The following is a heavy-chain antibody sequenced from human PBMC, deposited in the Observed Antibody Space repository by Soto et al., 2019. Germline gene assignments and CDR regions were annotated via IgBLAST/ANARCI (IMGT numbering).Heavy chain of an antibody. V-gene: IGHV3-11*01. Sequence: QVQLVESGGGLVKPGGSLRLSCAASGFSFRDYYMSWIRQAPGKGLEWVSYISSGEITIYYADSVKGRFTISRDDAKESMYLQMNSLRAGDAAVYYCARPRNSLDYWGQGTLVTVSS. D-gene: IGHD4-4*01. CDR2: ISSGEITI. CDR1: GFSFRDYY. CDR3: ARPRNSLDY. J-gene: IGHJ4*02.